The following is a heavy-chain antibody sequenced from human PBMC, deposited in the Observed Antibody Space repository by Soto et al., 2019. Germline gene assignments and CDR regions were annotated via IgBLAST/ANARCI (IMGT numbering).Heavy chain of an antibody. D-gene: IGHD3-10*01. CDR2: IYYSGST. CDR1: GGSISSYY. V-gene: IGHV4-59*01. Sequence: PSETLSLTCTVSGGSISSYYWSWIRQPPGKGLEWIGYIYYSGSTNYNPSLKSRVTISVDTSKNQFSLKLSSVTAADTAVYYCARGGSGWYHKFDYWGQGTLVTVSS. J-gene: IGHJ4*02. CDR3: ARGGSGWYHKFDY.